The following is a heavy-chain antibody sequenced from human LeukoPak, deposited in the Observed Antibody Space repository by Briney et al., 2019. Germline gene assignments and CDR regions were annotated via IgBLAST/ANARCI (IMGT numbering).Heavy chain of an antibody. CDR3: AKDAIIVATIREIDS. Sequence: GRSLRLSCAASGFTFSKYGMYWVRQAPGKGLEWVTFISYDGNDKYYGDSVKGRLTISRDNSKNTLYLQMNSLRPEDTAVYYCAKDAIIVATIREIDSWGQGTLVTVSS. CDR2: ISYDGNDK. D-gene: IGHD5-12*01. V-gene: IGHV3-30*18. CDR1: GFTFSKYG. J-gene: IGHJ4*02.